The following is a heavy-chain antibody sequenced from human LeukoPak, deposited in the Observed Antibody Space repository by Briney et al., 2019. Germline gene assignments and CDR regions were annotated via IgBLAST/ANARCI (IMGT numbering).Heavy chain of an antibody. CDR3: ARDIGRYYFDY. CDR1: GFTFSTHW. J-gene: IGHJ4*02. V-gene: IGHV3-7*01. Sequence: PGGSLRLSCAASGFTFSTHWMSWVRQAPGKGLEWVANIKQDGTEKYYVDSVKGRFTISRDNAKNSLFLQMNSLRPEDTAVYYCARDIGRYYFDYWGQGTLVTVSS. CDR2: IKQDGTEK. D-gene: IGHD2-15*01.